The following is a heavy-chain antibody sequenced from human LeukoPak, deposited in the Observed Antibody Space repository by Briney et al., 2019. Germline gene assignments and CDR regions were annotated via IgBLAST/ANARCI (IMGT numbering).Heavy chain of an antibody. Sequence: SGPALVKPTQTLTLTCTFSGLSLSTSGMRVSRIRQPPGKALEWLARIDWDVAKFYSTSLKTGLTISKDNSKNQLVLTMTNMDPVDTATYYCARISWDAAFDIWGQGTMVTVSS. CDR2: IDWDVAK. CDR1: GLSLSTSGMR. V-gene: IGHV2-70*04. D-gene: IGHD6-13*01. J-gene: IGHJ3*02. CDR3: ARISWDAAFDI.